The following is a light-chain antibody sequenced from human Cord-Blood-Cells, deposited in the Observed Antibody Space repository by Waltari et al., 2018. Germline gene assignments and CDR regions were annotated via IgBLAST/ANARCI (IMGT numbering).Light chain of an antibody. CDR2: EGS. Sequence: QSALTQPASVSGSPGQSITISCTGTSSDVGSYKLVSWYQQHPGKAPKLMIYEGSKRPSGVSNRFSGSKSGNTVSLTISGLQAEDEADYYCCSYAGSSTYVFGTGTKVTVL. J-gene: IGLJ1*01. CDR3: CSYAGSSTYV. V-gene: IGLV2-23*01. CDR1: SSDVGSYKL.